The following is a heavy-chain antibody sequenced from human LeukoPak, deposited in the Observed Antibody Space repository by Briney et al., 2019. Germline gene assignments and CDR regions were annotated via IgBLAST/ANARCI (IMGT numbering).Heavy chain of an antibody. CDR1: GGSFSGYD. V-gene: IGHV4-34*01. CDR3: ARGLGFDY. CDR2: INHSGST. J-gene: IGHJ4*02. Sequence: SETLSLTCAVYGGSFSGYDWSWIRQPPRKGLEWIGEINHSGSTNYNPSLKSRVTISVDTSKNQFSLKLSSVTAADTAVYYCARGLGFDYWGQGTLVTVSS.